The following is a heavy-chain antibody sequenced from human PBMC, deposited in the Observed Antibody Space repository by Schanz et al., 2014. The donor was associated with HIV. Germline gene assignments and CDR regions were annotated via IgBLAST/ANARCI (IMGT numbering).Heavy chain of an antibody. CDR2: MNPNSGDT. CDR1: RDTFTNSE. CDR3: ARAAFSSEYYYGMDV. Sequence: QVQLVQSGAEVKKPGASVKVSCRASRDTFTNSEINWVRQATGQGLDWMGRMNPNSGDTAYAQRFQGRVTMTRDISISTAYLELSSLTSEDTAVYFCARAAFSSEYYYGMDVWGQGTTVTVSS. J-gene: IGHJ6*02. D-gene: IGHD3-3*02. V-gene: IGHV1-8*01.